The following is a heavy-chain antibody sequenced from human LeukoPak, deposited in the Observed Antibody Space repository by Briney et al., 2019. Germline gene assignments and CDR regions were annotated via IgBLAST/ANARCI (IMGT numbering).Heavy chain of an antibody. CDR2: IYYSGST. Sequence: PSETLSLTCTVSGGSISSYYWSWIRQPPGKGLEWIGYIYYSGSTNYNPSLKSRVTISVDTSKNQFSLKLSSVTAADTAVYYCARGGASRESDNWFDPWGQGTLVTVSS. CDR1: GGSISSYY. CDR3: ARGGASRESDNWFDP. J-gene: IGHJ5*02. V-gene: IGHV4-59*12. D-gene: IGHD4/OR15-4a*01.